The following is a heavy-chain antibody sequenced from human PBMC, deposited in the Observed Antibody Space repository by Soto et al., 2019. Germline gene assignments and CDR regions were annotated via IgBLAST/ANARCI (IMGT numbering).Heavy chain of an antibody. D-gene: IGHD6-19*01. CDR3: AREAYSSGWYWFDP. Sequence: QVQLVESGGGVVQPGRSLRLSCVASGFTFSNYAMHWVRQAPGKGLEWVALIWYDGSNKYYADSVKGRFTISRDNPKNTLYLQMNNLRAEDTAVYYCAREAYSSGWYWFDPWGQGTLVTVSS. CDR2: IWYDGSNK. J-gene: IGHJ5*02. CDR1: GFTFSNYA. V-gene: IGHV3-33*01.